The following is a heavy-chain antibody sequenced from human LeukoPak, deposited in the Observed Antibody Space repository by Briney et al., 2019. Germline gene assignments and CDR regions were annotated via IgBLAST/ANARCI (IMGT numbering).Heavy chain of an antibody. Sequence: PRGSLRLACAVSGFTLSRLGMQWVRQAPGKGLEWVAVIWPDGSIENYADSVRGRFTISRDNSKSALYLQMNSLRGDDTAVYYCAKEGDQFRGYLDVWGRGTTVTVSS. CDR2: IWPDGSIE. V-gene: IGHV3-33*06. D-gene: IGHD2-15*01. J-gene: IGHJ6*04. CDR1: GFTLSRLG. CDR3: AKEGDQFRGYLDV.